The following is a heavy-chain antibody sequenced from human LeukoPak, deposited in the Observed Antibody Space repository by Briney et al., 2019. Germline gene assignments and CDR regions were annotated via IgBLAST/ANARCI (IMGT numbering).Heavy chain of an antibody. CDR3: VRGVGISRFNYLDS. CDR1: GXTFSSFG. V-gene: IGHV3-33*01. J-gene: IGHJ4*02. D-gene: IGHD6-13*01. CDR2: IWYDASNK. Sequence: GGSLRLSCAASGXTFSSFGVHWVRQAPGKGLEWVAVIWYDASNKYYADSVKGRFTISRDNSKNTLYLQMNSLRDDDTAVYYCVRGVGISRFNYLDSWGQGTLVIVSS.